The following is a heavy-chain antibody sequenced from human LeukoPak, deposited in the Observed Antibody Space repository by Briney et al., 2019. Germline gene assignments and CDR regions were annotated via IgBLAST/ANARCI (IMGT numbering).Heavy chain of an antibody. D-gene: IGHD3-9*01. CDR1: GFTFSSYE. J-gene: IGHJ4*02. CDR3: ARRAFDWLYGTFDY. Sequence: GGSLRLSCAASGFTFSSYEMNWVRQAPGKGLEWVSYISSSGSTIYYADSVKGRFTISRDNAKNSLYLQMNSLRAEDTAVYYCARRAFDWLYGTFDYWGQGTLVTVSS. CDR2: ISSSGSTI. V-gene: IGHV3-48*03.